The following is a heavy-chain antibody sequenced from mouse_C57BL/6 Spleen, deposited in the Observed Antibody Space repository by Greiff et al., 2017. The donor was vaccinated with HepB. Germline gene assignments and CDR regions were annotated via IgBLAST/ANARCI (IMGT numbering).Heavy chain of an antibody. CDR1: GYTFTSYG. CDR3: ARDYYGYWYFDV. D-gene: IGHD1-1*01. V-gene: IGHV1-81*01. CDR2: IYPRSGNT. Sequence: VQLQQSGAELARPGASVKLSCKASGYTFTSYGISWVKQRTGQGLEWIGEIYPRSGNTYYNDKFKGKATLTADKSSSTAYMELRSLTSEDSAVYFCARDYYGYWYFDVWGTGTTVTVSS. J-gene: IGHJ1*03.